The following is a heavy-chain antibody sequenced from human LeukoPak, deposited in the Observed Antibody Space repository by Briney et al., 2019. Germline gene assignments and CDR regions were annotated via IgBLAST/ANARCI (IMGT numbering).Heavy chain of an antibody. CDR3: ASGGVVAASDRNPS. CDR1: GYSISSGYY. CDR2: IYHSGST. Sequence: SETLSLTCTVSGYSISSGYYWGWIRQPPGKGLEWIGSIYHSGSTYYNPSLKSRVTISVDTSKNQFSLKLSSVTAADTAVYYCASGGVVAASDRNPSWGQGTLVTVSS. D-gene: IGHD2-15*01. V-gene: IGHV4-38-2*02. J-gene: IGHJ4*02.